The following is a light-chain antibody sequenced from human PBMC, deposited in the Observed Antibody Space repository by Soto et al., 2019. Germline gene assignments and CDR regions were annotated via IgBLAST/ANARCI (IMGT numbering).Light chain of an antibody. CDR2: GAS. CDR3: QQYGSSPGLT. J-gene: IGKJ4*01. Sequence: EIVLTQSPGTLSLSPGERATLSCRASQSVNSSYLAWYQQKPGQAPRLLIYGASSRATGSPDRFCGSGSGTDFTLTISRLEPEDFAVYYCQQYGSSPGLTFGGGTKVDIK. V-gene: IGKV3-20*01. CDR1: QSVNSSY.